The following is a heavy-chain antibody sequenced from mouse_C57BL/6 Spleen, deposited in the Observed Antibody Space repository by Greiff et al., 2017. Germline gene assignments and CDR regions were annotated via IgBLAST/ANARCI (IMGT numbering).Heavy chain of an antibody. V-gene: IGHV1-64*01. CDR1: GYTFTSYW. CDR2: IHPNSGST. Sequence: QVQLQQPGAELVKPGASVKLSCKASGYTFTSYWMHWVKQRPGQGLEWIGMIHPNSGSTNYNEKFKSKDTLTVDKSSSTAYMQLSSLTSEDSAVYYCARSEFTPGYFDVWGTGTTVTVSS. J-gene: IGHJ1*03. CDR3: ARSEFTPGYFDV.